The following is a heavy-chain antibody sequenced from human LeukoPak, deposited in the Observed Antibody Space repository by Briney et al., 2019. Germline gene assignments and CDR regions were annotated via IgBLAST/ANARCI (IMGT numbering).Heavy chain of an antibody. J-gene: IGHJ5*02. CDR1: GGSISSSSYY. CDR3: ARDTPLPYNWFDP. V-gene: IGHV4-39*07. CDR2: IYTSGST. Sequence: SETLSLTCTVSGGSISSSSYYWGWIRQPPGKGLEWIGRIYTSGSTNYNPSLKSRVTMSVDTSKNQFSLKLRSVTAADTAVYYCARDTPLPYNWFDPWGQGTLVTVSS.